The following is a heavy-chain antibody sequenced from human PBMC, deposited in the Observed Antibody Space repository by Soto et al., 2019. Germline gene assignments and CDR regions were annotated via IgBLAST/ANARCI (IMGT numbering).Heavy chain of an antibody. J-gene: IGHJ4*02. D-gene: IGHD2-15*01. Sequence: GALRVSCAASGLAVSSHSMYWVHQAPGKGLEWVSYISSSGISIHYAASVKGRFTISRDNARNSLSLQMNSLRDDDTAVYYCAKGRVDTAYFDCWGQGTLVTVSS. CDR2: ISSSGISI. CDR3: AKGRVDTAYFDC. V-gene: IGHV3-48*02. CDR1: GLAVSSHS.